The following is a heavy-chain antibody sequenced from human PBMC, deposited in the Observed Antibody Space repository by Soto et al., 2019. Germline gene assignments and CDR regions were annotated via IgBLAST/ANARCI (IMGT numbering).Heavy chain of an antibody. J-gene: IGHJ4*02. V-gene: IGHV2-5*01. CDR3: AHRPSGWYLCDY. CDR2: IYWNDDK. CDR1: GFSLSNSGLG. Sequence: QITLKESGPTLVRPTQNLTLTCTFSGFSLSNSGLGVGWIRQPPGKALEWLALIYWNDDKRYSPSLKARLTITKDTSQNQVVLTMTNMDPVDTATYYCAHRPSGWYLCDYWGQGTLVTVSS. D-gene: IGHD6-19*01.